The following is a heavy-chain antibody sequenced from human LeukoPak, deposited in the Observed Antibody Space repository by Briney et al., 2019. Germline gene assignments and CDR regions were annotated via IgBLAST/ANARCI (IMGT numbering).Heavy chain of an antibody. Sequence: GGSLRLSCAASGFTFSSYGMHWVRQAPGKGLEWVAVISYDGSNKYYADSVKGRFTISRDNSKNTLYLQMNSLRAEDTAVYYCARAPTVLVGYCSSSSCQADYWGQGTLVTVSS. D-gene: IGHD2-2*01. CDR2: ISYDGSNK. CDR1: GFTFSSYG. CDR3: ARAPTVLVGYCSSSSCQADY. V-gene: IGHV3-30*03. J-gene: IGHJ4*02.